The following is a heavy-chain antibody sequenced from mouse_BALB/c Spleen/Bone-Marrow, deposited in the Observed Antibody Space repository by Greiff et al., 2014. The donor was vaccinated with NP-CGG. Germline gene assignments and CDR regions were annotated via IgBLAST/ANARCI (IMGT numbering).Heavy chain of an antibody. Sequence: EVKVEESGGGLVQPGGSLKLSCATSGFTFSDYYMYWVRQTPEKRLEWVAYISNGGGSTYYPDTVKGRFTISRDNAKNTLYLQMSRLKAEDTAMYYCARPLLDSSGYGGFAYWGQGTLVTVSA. V-gene: IGHV5-12*02. D-gene: IGHD3-2*01. CDR1: GFTFSDYY. CDR2: ISNGGGST. J-gene: IGHJ3*01. CDR3: ARPLLDSSGYGGFAY.